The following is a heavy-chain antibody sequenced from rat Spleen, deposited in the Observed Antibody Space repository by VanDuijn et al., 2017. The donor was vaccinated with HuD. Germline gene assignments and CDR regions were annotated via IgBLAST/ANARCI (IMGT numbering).Heavy chain of an antibody. CDR3: ASRGRTY. V-gene: IGHV2-1*01. CDR1: GFSLTNYG. J-gene: IGHJ2*01. CDR2: IRDNGGT. Sequence: QVQLKESGPGLVQPSQTLSLTCTVSGFSLTNYGVNWVRQPPGKGLEWMGGIRDNGGTNYNSALKSRLSISRDTSKSQVFLKLNSLQTEDTAMYFCASRGRTYWGQGVMVTVSS.